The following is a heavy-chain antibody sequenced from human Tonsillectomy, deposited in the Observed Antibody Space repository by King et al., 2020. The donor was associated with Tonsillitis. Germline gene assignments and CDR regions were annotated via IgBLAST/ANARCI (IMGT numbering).Heavy chain of an antibody. D-gene: IGHD5-24*01. CDR2: ISGSGGNT. CDR1: GFTFRTYA. J-gene: IGHJ4*02. V-gene: IGHV3-23*04. CDR3: VKDLVGGGRGGYTTTF. Sequence: VQLVESGGGLIQPGGSLRLSCAASGFTFRTYAMSWVRQAPGKGLEWVSLISGSGGNTYYADSVRGRFTISRDNSKNTLHLQMNSLRAEDTAVYYCVKDLVGGGRGGYTTTFGGQGTLVTVSS.